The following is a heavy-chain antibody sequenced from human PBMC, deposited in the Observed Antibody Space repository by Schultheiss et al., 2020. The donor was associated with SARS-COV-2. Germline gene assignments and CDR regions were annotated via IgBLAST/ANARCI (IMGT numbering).Heavy chain of an antibody. V-gene: IGHV3-15*01. CDR3: TRPSVVPAAMGY. CDR2: IKSETDGGTT. Sequence: GGSLRLSCAASGFTFSNAWMSWVRQAPGKGLEWVGRIKSETDGGTTDYAAPVKGRFSTSRDDSKNTAYLQMNSLKTEDTAVYYCTRPSVVPAAMGYWGQGTLVTVSS. D-gene: IGHD2-2*01. CDR1: GFTFSNAW. J-gene: IGHJ4*02.